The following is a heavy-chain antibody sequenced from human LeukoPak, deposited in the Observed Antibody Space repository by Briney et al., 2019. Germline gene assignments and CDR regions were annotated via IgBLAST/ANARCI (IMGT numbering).Heavy chain of an antibody. J-gene: IGHJ3*02. V-gene: IGHV1-8*01. CDR2: MNPNGGNT. Sequence: ASVKVSCKASGYTFTSYDINWVRQATGQGLEWMGWMNPNGGNTGYAQKFQGRVTMTRNTSISTAYMELSSLRSEDTAVYYCARAEIRYCSSTSCRYSWDAFDIWGQGTMVTVSS. CDR1: GYTFTSYD. CDR3: ARAEIRYCSSTSCRYSWDAFDI. D-gene: IGHD2-2*01.